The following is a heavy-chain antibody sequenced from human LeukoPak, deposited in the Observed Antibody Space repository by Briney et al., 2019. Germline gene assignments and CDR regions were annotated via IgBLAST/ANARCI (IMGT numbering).Heavy chain of an antibody. V-gene: IGHV3-21*01. J-gene: IGHJ3*02. CDR2: ISSSSSYI. CDR1: GFTFSSYS. Sequence: PGGSLRLSCAASGFTFSSYSMNWLRQAPGKGLDWVSSISSSSSYIYYADSVKGRFTISRDNAKNSLYLQMNSLRAEDTAVYYCARDLRALDAFDIWGQGTMVTVYS. CDR3: ARDLRALDAFDI.